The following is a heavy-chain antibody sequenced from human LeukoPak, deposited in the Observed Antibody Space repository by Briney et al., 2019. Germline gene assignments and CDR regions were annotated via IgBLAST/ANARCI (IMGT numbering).Heavy chain of an antibody. CDR1: GFSFDEHA. CDR3: AKRSGAPNNFDY. J-gene: IGHJ4*02. V-gene: IGHV3-43*02. CDR2: ISEDGATK. D-gene: IGHD1-1*01. Sequence: GGSLRLSCAASGFSFDEHAMHWVRQAPGKGLEWVSLISEDGATKHYADSVKGRFTISRDNSKNSLYLQMNSLRSEDTALYYCAKRSGAPNNFDYWGQGALVTVSS.